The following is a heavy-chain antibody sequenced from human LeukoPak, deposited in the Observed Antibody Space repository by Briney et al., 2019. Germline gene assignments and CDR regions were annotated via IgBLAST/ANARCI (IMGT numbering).Heavy chain of an antibody. D-gene: IGHD4-17*01. CDR1: GGSLRSYY. V-gene: IGHV4-59*08. CDR2: IYYSGST. Sequence: PSETLSLTCTVSGGSLRSYYWSWIRQPPGKGLEWIAYIYYSGSTNYNPSLKSRVTISIDTSKNQFSLKLSSVTAADTAVYYCARMGNPATVTTDYWGQGTLVTVSS. J-gene: IGHJ4*02. CDR3: ARMGNPATVTTDY.